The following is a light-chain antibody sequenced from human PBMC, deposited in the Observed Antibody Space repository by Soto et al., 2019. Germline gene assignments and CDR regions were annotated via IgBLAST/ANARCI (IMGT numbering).Light chain of an antibody. V-gene: IGLV2-14*01. J-gene: IGLJ3*02. CDR2: DVS. Sequence: QSALTQPASVSGSPGQSITISCTGTSSDVGGYNYVSWCQQHPGKAPKLMIYDVSNRPSGVSNRFSGSKSGNTASLTISGLQAEDEADYYCSSYTSSSTLWVFGGGTKVTVL. CDR3: SSYTSSSTLWV. CDR1: SSDVGGYNY.